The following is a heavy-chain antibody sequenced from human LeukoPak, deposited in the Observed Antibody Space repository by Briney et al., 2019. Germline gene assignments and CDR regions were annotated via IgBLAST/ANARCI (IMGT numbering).Heavy chain of an antibody. Sequence: GGSLRLSCAASGITFSSLWMSWFRQAPGKGLEWVADIKHDGSEEHYVASVKGRFTISRDNAKNSLYLQMNSLRAEDTAVYYCAREGGSNYWGQGTLVTVSS. CDR2: IKHDGSEE. V-gene: IGHV3-7*01. CDR3: AREGGSNY. J-gene: IGHJ4*02. CDR1: GITFSSLW. D-gene: IGHD1-26*01.